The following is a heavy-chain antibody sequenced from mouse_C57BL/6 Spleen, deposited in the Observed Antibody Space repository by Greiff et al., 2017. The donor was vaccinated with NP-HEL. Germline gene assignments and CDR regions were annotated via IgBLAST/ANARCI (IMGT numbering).Heavy chain of an antibody. V-gene: IGHV5-12*01. CDR1: GFTFSDYY. D-gene: IGHD2-3*01. CDR2: ISNGGGST. Sequence: VQLKESGGGLVQPGGSLKLSCAASGFTFSDYYMYWVRQTPEKRLAWVAYISNGGGSTYYPDTVKGRFTISSDNAKNTLDLQMSRLKSEDTAMYYCARQGGVYDGYLFWFAYWGQGTLVTVSA. CDR3: ARQGGVYDGYLFWFAY. J-gene: IGHJ3*01.